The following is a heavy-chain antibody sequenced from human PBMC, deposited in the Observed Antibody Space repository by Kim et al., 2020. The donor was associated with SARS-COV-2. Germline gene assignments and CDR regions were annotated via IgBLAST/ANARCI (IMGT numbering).Heavy chain of an antibody. CDR2: INAGNGNT. J-gene: IGHJ3*02. V-gene: IGHV1-3*01. D-gene: IGHD3-22*01. CDR1: GYTFTSYA. Sequence: ASVKVSCKASGYTFTSYAMHWVRQAPGQRLEWMGWINAGNGNTKYSQKFQGRVTITRDTSASTAYMELSSLRSEDTAVYYCARDLALTYYYDSSGYSDAFDIWGQGTMVTVSS. CDR3: ARDLALTYYYDSSGYSDAFDI.